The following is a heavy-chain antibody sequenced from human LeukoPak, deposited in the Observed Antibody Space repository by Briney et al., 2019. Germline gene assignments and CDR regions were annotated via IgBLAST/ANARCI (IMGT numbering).Heavy chain of an antibody. J-gene: IGHJ4*02. CDR2: ISAGGVSLFSGSGSAA. CDR3: AKMSGVVWFGELSLPFDS. Sequence: GGSLRLSCVASGFTFSNYAMIWVRQAPGKGPQWVSVISAGGVSLFSGSGSAAYYADSVGGRFTISRDNSKNTLYLQMNSLRADDTAVYYCAKMSGVVWFGELSLPFDSWGQGTVVTVSS. CDR1: GFTFSNYA. V-gene: IGHV3-23*01. D-gene: IGHD3-10*01.